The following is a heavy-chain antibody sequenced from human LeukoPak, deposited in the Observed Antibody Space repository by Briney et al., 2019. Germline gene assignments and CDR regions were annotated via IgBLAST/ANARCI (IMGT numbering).Heavy chain of an antibody. CDR3: ARDSPPYCGGDCYSPYYYYYYMDV. Sequence: ASVKVSCKTSGYTFTSYGITWVRQAPGQGLEWMGWISTYNGNTNYAQKLQGRVTLTTDTSTNTAYMELSRLRSDDTAVYYCARDSPPYCGGDCYSPYYYYYYMDVWGKGTTVTVSS. V-gene: IGHV1-18*04. CDR2: ISTYNGNT. D-gene: IGHD2-21*01. J-gene: IGHJ6*03. CDR1: GYTFTSYG.